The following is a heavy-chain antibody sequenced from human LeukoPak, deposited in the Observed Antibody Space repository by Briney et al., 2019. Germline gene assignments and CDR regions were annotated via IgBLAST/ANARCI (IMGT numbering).Heavy chain of an antibody. J-gene: IGHJ6*02. D-gene: IGHD6-13*01. CDR1: GFTVSSNY. CDR2: IYSGGST. CDR3: ARVGYTSYYYYGMDV. V-gene: IGHV3-53*05. Sequence: PGGSLRLSCAASGFTVSSNYMSWVRQAPGKGLEWVSVIYSGGSTYYADSVKGRFTISRDNSKNTLYLQMGSLRAEEMAVYYCARVGYTSYYYYGMDVWGQGTTVTVSS.